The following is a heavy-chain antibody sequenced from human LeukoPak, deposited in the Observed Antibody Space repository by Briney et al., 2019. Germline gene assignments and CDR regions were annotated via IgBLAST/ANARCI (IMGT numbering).Heavy chain of an antibody. J-gene: IGHJ3*02. V-gene: IGHV3-23*01. CDR2: ISGSGGST. D-gene: IGHD3-3*01. CDR1: GFTFNNYA. Sequence: GGSLRLSCAASGFTFNNYAMTWVRQAPGKGLEWVSAISGSGGSTYYADSVKGRFTISRDNSKNTLYLQMNSLRAEDTAVYYCAKVLAIFGVVDDAFDIWGQGTMVTVSS. CDR3: AKVLAIFGVVDDAFDI.